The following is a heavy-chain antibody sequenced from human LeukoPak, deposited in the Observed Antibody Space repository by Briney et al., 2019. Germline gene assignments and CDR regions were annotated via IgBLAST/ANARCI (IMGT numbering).Heavy chain of an antibody. V-gene: IGHV3-21*01. Sequence: GGSLRLSCAASGFTFSSYSMNWVRQAPGKGLESVSSIRSGSSYIYYADSVKGRFTISRDNAKNSLYLQMNSLRAEDTAVYYCAREATNVLLWFGELGNLDWGQGTLVTVSS. D-gene: IGHD3-10*01. J-gene: IGHJ4*02. CDR1: GFTFSSYS. CDR3: AREATNVLLWFGELGNLD. CDR2: IRSGSSYI.